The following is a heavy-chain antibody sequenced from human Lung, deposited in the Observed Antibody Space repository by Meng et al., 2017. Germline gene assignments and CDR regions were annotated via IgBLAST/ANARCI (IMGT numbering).Heavy chain of an antibody. Sequence: EVRLVGAGGGLFKPGGSLRLSCAASGFSFSSDAMSRVRHARGKGLGWVSALSGGGFTTYYADSVKGRFAISRHNSKNTLYLQMNSLRAEDTALYYCAKYSYGLGDYLDYWGQGALVTVSS. CDR1: GFSFSSDA. V-gene: IGHV3-23*04. J-gene: IGHJ4*02. CDR2: LSGGGFTT. D-gene: IGHD3-10*01. CDR3: AKYSYGLGDYLDY.